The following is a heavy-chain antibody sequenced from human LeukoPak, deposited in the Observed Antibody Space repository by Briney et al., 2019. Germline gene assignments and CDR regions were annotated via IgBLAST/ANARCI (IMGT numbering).Heavy chain of an antibody. CDR3: ARTRSPYCSSTSCYLNY. J-gene: IGHJ4*02. CDR1: GYTFTGYY. Sequence: ASVKVSCKASGYTFTGYYMHWVRQAPGQGLEWMGWINPNSGGTNYAQKFQGRVTMTRDTSISTAYMELSRLRSDDTAVYYCARTRSPYCSSTSCYLNYWGQGTLVTVSS. V-gene: IGHV1-2*02. CDR2: INPNSGGT. D-gene: IGHD2-2*01.